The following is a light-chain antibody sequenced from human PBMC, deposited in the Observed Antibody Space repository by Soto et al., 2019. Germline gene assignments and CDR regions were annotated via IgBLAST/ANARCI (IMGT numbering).Light chain of an antibody. CDR1: QAISTE. Sequence: AIQMTQSPSSLSASVGDRVIITCRASQAISTELGWYQQRPGKAPKLLIYGTSNLQSGVPSMYSGSGSGTDFTLTINGLQPEDFATYYCLQDYSYPRSFGQGTKVDVK. J-gene: IGKJ1*01. V-gene: IGKV1-6*01. CDR3: LQDYSYPRS. CDR2: GTS.